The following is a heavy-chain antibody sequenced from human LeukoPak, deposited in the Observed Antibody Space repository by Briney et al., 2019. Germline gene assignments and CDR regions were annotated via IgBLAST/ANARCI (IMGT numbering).Heavy chain of an antibody. J-gene: IGHJ5*02. CDR2: ISYDGSNK. CDR3: AREWPESRFDP. D-gene: IGHD5-12*01. CDR1: GFTFSSYA. Sequence: GGSLRLSCAASGFTFSSYAMHWVRQAPGKGLEWVAVISYDGSNKYYADSVKGRFTISRDNSKNTLYLQMNSLRAEDTAVYYCAREWPESRFDPWGQGTLVTVSS. V-gene: IGHV3-30-3*01.